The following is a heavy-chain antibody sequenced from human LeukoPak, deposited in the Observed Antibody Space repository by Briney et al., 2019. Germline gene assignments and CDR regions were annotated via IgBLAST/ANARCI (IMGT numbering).Heavy chain of an antibody. CDR2: INPNSGGT. CDR3: ARAARRGYCSSTSCYLAY. CDR1: GYTFTGYY. D-gene: IGHD2-2*01. J-gene: IGHJ4*02. Sequence: ASVKVSCKASGYTFTGYYMHWVRQAPGQGLEWMGWINPNSGGTNYAQKFQGRVTMTRDTSISTAYMELSRLRSGDTAVYYCARAARRGYCSSTSCYLAYWGQGTLVTVSS. V-gene: IGHV1-2*02.